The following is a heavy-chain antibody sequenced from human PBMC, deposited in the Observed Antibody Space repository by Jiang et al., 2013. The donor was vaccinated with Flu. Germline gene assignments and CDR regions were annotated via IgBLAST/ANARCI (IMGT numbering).Heavy chain of an antibody. V-gene: IGHV4-61*02. Sequence: YGPGLVKPSETLSLICTVSGGSISSGSYHWSWIRLAAGRGLEWVGSISASGITYYKPSLKNRVTVSLDTSKNQVSLKLSSVTAADTAMYYCARTLGDYSGRGYY. CDR3: ARTLGDYSGRGYY. D-gene: IGHD4-11*01. J-gene: IGHJ6*01. CDR2: ISASGIT. CDR1: GGSISSGSYH.